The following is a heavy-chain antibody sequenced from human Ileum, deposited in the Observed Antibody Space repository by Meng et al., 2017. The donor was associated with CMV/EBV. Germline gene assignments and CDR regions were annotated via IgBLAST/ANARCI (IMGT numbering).Heavy chain of an antibody. Sequence: FTFSNYWMGWVRQAPGKGLEWVANIKQDGSERYYVDSVKGRFTVSRDNAKNSLYLQMNSLRAEDTAVYYCARVEDEGATSYGWLDPWGQGSLVTVSS. V-gene: IGHV3-7*01. CDR3: ARVEDEGATSYGWLDP. CDR1: FTFSNYW. J-gene: IGHJ5*02. D-gene: IGHD2-2*01. CDR2: IKQDGSER.